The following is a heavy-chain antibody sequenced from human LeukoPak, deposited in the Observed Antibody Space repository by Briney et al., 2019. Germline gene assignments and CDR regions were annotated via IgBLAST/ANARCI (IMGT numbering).Heavy chain of an antibody. CDR2: ISWNSGSI. V-gene: IGHV3-9*01. Sequence: GRSLRLSCAASGFTFANYAMHWVRQTPGKGLEWVSGISWNSGSIGYADSVKGRFTISRDNAKNSLYLQMNSLRPEDTALYYCSKDSSGQYSSSWYPFDSWGQGTLVTVSS. J-gene: IGHJ4*02. D-gene: IGHD6-13*01. CDR1: GFTFANYA. CDR3: SKDSSGQYSSSWYPFDS.